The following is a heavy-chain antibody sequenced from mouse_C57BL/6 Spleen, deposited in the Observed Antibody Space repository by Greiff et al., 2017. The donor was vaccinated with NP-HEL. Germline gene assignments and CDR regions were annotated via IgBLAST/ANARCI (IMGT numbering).Heavy chain of an antibody. CDR1: GYSITSGYY. CDR3: ARGRDGYPAWFAY. D-gene: IGHD2-3*01. J-gene: IGHJ3*01. Sequence: EVKLQESGPGLVKPSQSLSLTCSVTGYSITSGYYWNWIRQFPGNKLEWMGYISYDGSNNYNPSLKNRISITRDTSKNQFFLKLNSVTTEDTATYYCARGRDGYPAWFAYWGQGTLVTVSA. V-gene: IGHV3-6*01. CDR2: ISYDGSN.